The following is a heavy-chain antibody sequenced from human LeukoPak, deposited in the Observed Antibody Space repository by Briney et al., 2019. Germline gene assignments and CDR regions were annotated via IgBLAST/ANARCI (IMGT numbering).Heavy chain of an antibody. J-gene: IGHJ6*02. CDR1: GFTFSSYT. CDR2: ISGSSSYI. CDR3: ARGIAVAGLFYSVTDF. V-gene: IGHV3-21*01. Sequence: GGSLRLSCAASGFTFSSYTMNWVRQAPGKGLEWVSSISGSSSYIYYADSVKGRFTISRDNAKNSLYLQMNSLRAEDTAMYYCARGIAVAGLFYSVTDFWGQGTTVTVSS. D-gene: IGHD6-19*01.